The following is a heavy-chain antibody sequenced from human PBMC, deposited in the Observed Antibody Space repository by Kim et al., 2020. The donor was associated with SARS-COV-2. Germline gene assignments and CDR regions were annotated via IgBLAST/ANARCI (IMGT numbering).Heavy chain of an antibody. J-gene: IGHJ4*02. CDR1: GFTFSTYW. V-gene: IGHV3-7*01. D-gene: IGHD4-17*01. CDR3: ARTHYGDYV. CDR2: INQGGTEK. Sequence: GGSLRLSCAASGFTFSTYWMTWVRQAPGKGLEWVANINQGGTEKYYVDSVKGRFTISRDNPKNSLFLDVNSLRVEDTAVYYCARTHYGDYVWGQGTLVTVSS.